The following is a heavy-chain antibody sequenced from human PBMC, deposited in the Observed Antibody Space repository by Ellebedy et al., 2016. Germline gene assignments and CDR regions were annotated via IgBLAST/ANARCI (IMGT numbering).Heavy chain of an antibody. D-gene: IGHD7-27*01. CDR1: ANSFTSNW. CDR2: IYLGDSNT. J-gene: IGHJ2*01. V-gene: IGHV5-51*01. CDR3: TRRRTGDHYWYFDL. Sequence: GGSLRLXXKASANSFTSNWIAWVRQVPGKGLEWMGNIYLGDSNTRYSPSFQGQVTFSADKSISTAYLQWSSLQASDTGMYYCTRRRTGDHYWYFDLWGRGTQVTVSS.